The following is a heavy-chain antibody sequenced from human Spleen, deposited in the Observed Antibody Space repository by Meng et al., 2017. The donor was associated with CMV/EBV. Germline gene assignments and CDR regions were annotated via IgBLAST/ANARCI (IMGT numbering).Heavy chain of an antibody. CDR3: ARDPYATGWAG. CDR1: GGSIGSGDYY. V-gene: IGHV4-30-4*08. Sequence: QVQPQESGPGLGKPSQTLSLTCTVSGGSIGSGDYYWSWIRQPPGKGLEWIGYIYYSGSTYYNPSLKSRVTVSVDTSKNQLSLKLSSVTAADTAVYYCARDPYATGWAGWGQGTLVTVSS. J-gene: IGHJ4*02. D-gene: IGHD6-19*01. CDR2: IYYSGST.